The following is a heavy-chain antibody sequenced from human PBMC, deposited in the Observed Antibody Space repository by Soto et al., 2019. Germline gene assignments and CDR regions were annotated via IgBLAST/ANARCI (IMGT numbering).Heavy chain of an antibody. CDR3: AREYYYGSGRIDY. Sequence: SETRSLTGTVSGGSLSSGGSYWSWFRQHPGKGLEWIGYIYYSGSTYYNPSLKSRVTISVDTSKNQFSLKLSSVTAADTAVYYCAREYYYGSGRIDYWGQGTLVTVSS. CDR2: IYYSGST. J-gene: IGHJ4*02. D-gene: IGHD3-10*01. V-gene: IGHV4-31*03. CDR1: GGSLSSGGSY.